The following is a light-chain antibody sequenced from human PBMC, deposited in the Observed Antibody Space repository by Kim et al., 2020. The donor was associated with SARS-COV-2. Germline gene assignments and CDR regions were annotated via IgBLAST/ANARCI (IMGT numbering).Light chain of an antibody. V-gene: IGKV3-15*01. CDR1: QSVTTN. CDR2: GAS. Sequence: EILMTQSPAILAVSPGERATLSCRASQSVTTNLAWYQQKPGQAPRLLIHGASTRATGVPARFRGSGSGTEFTLTINSLQSEDFAVYYCRHYKNWPITFGQGTRLEIK. CDR3: RHYKNWPIT. J-gene: IGKJ5*01.